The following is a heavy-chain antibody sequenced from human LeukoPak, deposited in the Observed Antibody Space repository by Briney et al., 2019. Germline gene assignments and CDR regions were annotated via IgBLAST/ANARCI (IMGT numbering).Heavy chain of an antibody. J-gene: IGHJ1*01. Sequence: PSETLSLTCTVSGDSITSGSYYWGWIRQTPERGLEWIGNIHSTGSTSFNPSFKSRITMSVDTSKNQFSLNLHSVTAADTAVYFCARDSGFWLFWGQGTLVTVSS. CDR2: IHSTGST. V-gene: IGHV4-39*07. CDR1: GDSITSGSYY. CDR3: ARDSGFWLF. D-gene: IGHD3-22*01.